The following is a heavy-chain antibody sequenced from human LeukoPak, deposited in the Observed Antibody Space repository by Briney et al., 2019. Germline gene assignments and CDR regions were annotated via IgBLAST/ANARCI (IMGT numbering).Heavy chain of an antibody. V-gene: IGHV4-30-4*01. CDR1: GGSISSGGYY. CDR2: IYYSGST. Sequence: SETLSLTCTVSGGSISSGGYYWSWIRQPPGKGLEWIGYIYYSGSTYYNPSLKSRVTISVDTSKNQFSLKLSSVTAADTAVYYCARVGIDNWFDPWGQGTLVTVSS. CDR3: ARVGIDNWFDP. J-gene: IGHJ5*02. D-gene: IGHD7-27*01.